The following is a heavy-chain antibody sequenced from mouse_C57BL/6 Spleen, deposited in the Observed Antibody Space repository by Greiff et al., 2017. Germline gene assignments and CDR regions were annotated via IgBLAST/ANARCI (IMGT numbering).Heavy chain of an antibody. CDR3: ARTTSTTTLVAGAMDY. CDR1: GYTFTSSG. J-gene: IGHJ4*01. D-gene: IGHD1-1*01. Sequence: QVQLQQSGAELARPGASVKLSCKASGYTFTSSGISWVKQRTGQGLEWIGEIYPRSGNTYYNEKFKGKATLTADKSSSTAYMEHLSLTSEDSAVYFCARTTSTTTLVAGAMDYWGHGTSVTVSS. V-gene: IGHV1-81*01. CDR2: IYPRSGNT.